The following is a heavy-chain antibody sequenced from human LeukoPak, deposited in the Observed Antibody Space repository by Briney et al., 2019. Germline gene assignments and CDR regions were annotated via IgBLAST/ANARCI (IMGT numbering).Heavy chain of an antibody. J-gene: IGHJ3*02. D-gene: IGHD5-24*01. CDR3: ARIRDGYNDAYDI. Sequence: ASVKVSCKASGYTFTGYYMHWVRQAPGQGLEWMGWINPNSGGTNYAQKFQGRVTMTRDTSISTAYMELSTLRSEDTAIYYCARIRDGYNDAYDIWGQGTVVTVPS. CDR1: GYTFTGYY. CDR2: INPNSGGT. V-gene: IGHV1-2*02.